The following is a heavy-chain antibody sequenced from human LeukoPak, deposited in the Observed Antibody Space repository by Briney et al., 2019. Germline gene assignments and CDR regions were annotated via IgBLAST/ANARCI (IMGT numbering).Heavy chain of an antibody. CDR2: ISYDGSNK. J-gene: IGHJ1*01. V-gene: IGHV3-30-3*01. CDR3: AKVQDYVWGSYRSSQEYFQH. D-gene: IGHD3-16*02. CDR1: GFTFSSYA. Sequence: GRSLRLSCAASGFTFSSYAMHWVRQAPGKGLEWVAVISYDGSNKYYADSVKGRFTISRDNSKNTLHLQMNNLRAEDTAVYYCAKVQDYVWGSYRSSQEYFQHWGQGTLVTVSS.